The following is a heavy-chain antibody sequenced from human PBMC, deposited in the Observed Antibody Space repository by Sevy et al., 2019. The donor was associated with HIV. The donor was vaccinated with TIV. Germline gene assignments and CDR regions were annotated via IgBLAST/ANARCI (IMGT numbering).Heavy chain of an antibody. Sequence: ASVKVSCKASGGIFRSNAISWVRQAPGQGLEWMGGIIAVFGTTNYAQKFQGRVTVTADEARSTAYMELNSLRAEDTAMYYCAREVGGSGSKWGQGTLVTVSS. CDR1: GGIFRSNA. J-gene: IGHJ4*02. CDR2: IIAVFGTT. V-gene: IGHV1-69*13. CDR3: AREVGGSGSK. D-gene: IGHD3-10*01.